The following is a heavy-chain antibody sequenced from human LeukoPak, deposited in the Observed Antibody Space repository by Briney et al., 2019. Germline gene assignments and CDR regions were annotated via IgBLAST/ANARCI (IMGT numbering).Heavy chain of an antibody. CDR3: AKVQVDIVVVPDGYFDY. CDR2: ISGSGGST. Sequence: HPGGSLRLSCAASGFTFSNYGMSWVRQAPGKGLEWVSGISGSGGSTYSVDSVKGRFTISRDNSKNTLYLQMNSLRAEDTAIYYCAKVQVDIVVVPDGYFDYWGQGTLVTVSS. CDR1: GFTFSNYG. D-gene: IGHD2-2*03. V-gene: IGHV3-23*01. J-gene: IGHJ4*02.